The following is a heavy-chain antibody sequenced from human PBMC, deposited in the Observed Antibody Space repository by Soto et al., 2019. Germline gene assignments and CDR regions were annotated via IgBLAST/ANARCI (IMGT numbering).Heavy chain of an antibody. D-gene: IGHD6-6*01. CDR3: ARGAGYSSSSNYYYYGMDV. J-gene: IGHJ6*02. V-gene: IGHV4-30-2*01. Sequence: PSETLSLTCAVSGGSISSGGYSWSWIRQPPGKGLEWIGYIYHSGSTYYNPSLKSRVTISVDRSKNQFSLKLSSVTAADTAVYYCARGAGYSSSSNYYYYGMDVWGQGHTVTVSS. CDR2: IYHSGST. CDR1: GGSISSGGYS.